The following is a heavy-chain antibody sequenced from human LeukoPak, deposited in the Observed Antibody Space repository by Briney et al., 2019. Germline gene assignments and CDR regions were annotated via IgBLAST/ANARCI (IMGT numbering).Heavy chain of an antibody. V-gene: IGHV1-18*01. Sequence: ASVKVSCKASGYTFTSYGISWVRQAPGQGLEWMGWISAYNGNTNYAQKLQGRVTMTTDTSTSTAYMELRSLRSEDTAVYYCARAATMLVVVPHFDYWGQGTLVTVSS. CDR3: ARAATMLVVVPHFDY. D-gene: IGHD3-22*01. CDR1: GYTFTSYG. J-gene: IGHJ4*02. CDR2: ISAYNGNT.